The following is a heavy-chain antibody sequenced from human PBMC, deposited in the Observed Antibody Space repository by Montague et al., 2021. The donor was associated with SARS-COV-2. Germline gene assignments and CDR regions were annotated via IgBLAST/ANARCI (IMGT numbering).Heavy chain of an antibody. CDR1: GTSFGGYY. CDR2: INHGGST. J-gene: IGHJ6*03. CDR3: ARLRDGVVPSPILGVGPYYSYYYMDV. V-gene: IGHV4-34*01. Sequence: SETLSLTCAVHGTSFGGYYWNWIRQPPGKGLEWIGEINHGGSTKYSPSLKSRHTISADTSKNQFSLKLTSVAAADTAVYYCARLRDGVVPSPILGVGPYYSYYYMDVWGRRTTVTVSS. D-gene: IGHD3-10*01.